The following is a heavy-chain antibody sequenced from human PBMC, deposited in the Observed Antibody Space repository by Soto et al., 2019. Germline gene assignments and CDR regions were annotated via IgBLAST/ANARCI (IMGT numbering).Heavy chain of an antibody. V-gene: IGHV1-18*01. CDR1: GYTFTSYG. J-gene: IGHJ4*02. D-gene: IGHD1-26*01. CDR2: ISAYNGNT. CDR3: ARDRGSYALDY. Sequence: QVELVQSGAEVKKPGASVKVSCKASGYTFTSYGISWVRQAPGQGLEWMGWISAYNGNTNYAQKLQGIVTMTTDTSTSTAYRELRSLRSDDTAVYYCARDRGSYALDYWGQGTLVTVSS.